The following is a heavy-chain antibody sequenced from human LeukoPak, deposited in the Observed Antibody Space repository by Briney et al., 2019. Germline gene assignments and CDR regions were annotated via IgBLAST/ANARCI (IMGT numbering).Heavy chain of an antibody. Sequence: GGSLRLSCAASGFTVSSNYMSWVRQAPGKGLEWVSVIYSGGSTYYADSVKGRFTISRDNSKNTLYLQMNSLRAEDTAVYYCARDYFDYDFWSGQGDWGQGTLVTVSS. D-gene: IGHD3-3*01. J-gene: IGHJ4*02. CDR1: GFTVSSNY. CDR2: IYSGGST. CDR3: ARDYFDYDFWSGQGD. V-gene: IGHV3-66*02.